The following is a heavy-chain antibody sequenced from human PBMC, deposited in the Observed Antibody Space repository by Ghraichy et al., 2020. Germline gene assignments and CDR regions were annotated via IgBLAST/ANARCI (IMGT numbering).Heavy chain of an antibody. V-gene: IGHV3-74*01. J-gene: IGHJ6*02. CDR3: VRDSYYAMDV. CDR2: IISDGSIT. D-gene: IGHD3-10*01. Sequence: GGSLRLSCATSGFTFKDYWMHWVRQAPGKGLVWVSRIISDGSITTYADSVKGRFTISRDNAKNTLDLQMNSLRAEDTAVYYCVRDSYYAMDVWGQGTTVTVSS. CDR1: GFTFKDYW.